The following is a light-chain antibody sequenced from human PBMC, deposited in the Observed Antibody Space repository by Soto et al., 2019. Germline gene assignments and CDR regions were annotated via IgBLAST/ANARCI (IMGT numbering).Light chain of an antibody. CDR1: QDISNR. CDR3: QNCFTVPYT. Sequence: DIQMTQSPSSLSASVGDRITITCQASQDISNRLNWYHQKPGKAPNLLIYDASNLAAGVPSGFSGSRSGTHFTFTISSLQPDDIRTYYCQNCFTVPYTFGQGTKLEIK. V-gene: IGKV1-33*01. J-gene: IGKJ2*01. CDR2: DAS.